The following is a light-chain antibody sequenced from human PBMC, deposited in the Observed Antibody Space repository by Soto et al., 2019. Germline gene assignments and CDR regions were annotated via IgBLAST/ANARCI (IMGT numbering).Light chain of an antibody. Sequence: EIVLTQSPGTLSLSPGERATLSCRASQIVSTTYLAWYQQKPGQPPRLLIYGSSSRAPGIPDRFSGSGSGTAFTLTISRLEPEDFAVYSCQQYGNAPMYTFGQGTKLEIK. CDR1: QIVSTTY. CDR3: QQYGNAPMYT. J-gene: IGKJ2*01. V-gene: IGKV3-20*01. CDR2: GSS.